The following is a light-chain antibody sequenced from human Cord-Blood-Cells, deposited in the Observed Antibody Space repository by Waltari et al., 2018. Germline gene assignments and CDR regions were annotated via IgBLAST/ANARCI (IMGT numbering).Light chain of an antibody. V-gene: IGKV1-39*01. CDR3: QQSYSTPRT. Sequence: DIQMTQSPSSLSASVGDRVTITCRASQSISSYLNWYQQKPGKAPKLLIYAASSLQSGVPSRFSCSGSGTDCTLTISSLQPEDFATYYCQQSYSTPRTFGQGTKVEIK. J-gene: IGKJ1*01. CDR1: QSISSY. CDR2: AAS.